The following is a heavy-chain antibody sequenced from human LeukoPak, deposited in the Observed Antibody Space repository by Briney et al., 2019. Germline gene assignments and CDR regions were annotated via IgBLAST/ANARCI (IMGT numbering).Heavy chain of an antibody. Sequence: SETLSLTCTVSDYSIISDYYWGWIRPPPGKGLEWIGSIYHSGSTYYNPSLKSRVTISVDTSKNQFSLKLTSVTAADTAVYYCAREGTSGTNWFDPWGQGTLVTVSS. V-gene: IGHV4-38-2*02. CDR1: DYSIISDYY. D-gene: IGHD3-10*01. CDR3: AREGTSGTNWFDP. J-gene: IGHJ5*02. CDR2: IYHSGST.